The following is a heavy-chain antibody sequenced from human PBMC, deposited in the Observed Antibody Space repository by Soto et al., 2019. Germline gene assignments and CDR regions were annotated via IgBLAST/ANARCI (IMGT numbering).Heavy chain of an antibody. J-gene: IGHJ5*01. CDR3: AKWDDS. Sequence: QVQLVESGGGVVQPGRSLRLSCAASGFTFSSYGMHWVRQAPGKGLEWVAVISYDGSNKYYADSVKGRFTISRDNSKNTLYLQINSLRGEDTAVYYCAKWDDSWGQGTLVTVSS. CDR2: ISYDGSNK. V-gene: IGHV3-30*18. CDR1: GFTFSSYG. D-gene: IGHD1-26*01.